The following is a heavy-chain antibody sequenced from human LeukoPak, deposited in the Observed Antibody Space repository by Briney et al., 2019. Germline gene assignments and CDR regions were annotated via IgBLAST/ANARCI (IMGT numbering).Heavy chain of an antibody. CDR1: GYTFTGYY. D-gene: IGHD3-22*01. Sequence: ASVKVSCKASGYTFTGYYMNWVRQAPGQGLEWMGWINPNSGDTNSAQKFQGRVTMTRDTSISTAYMELSRLTSDDTAVYYCARVRSGYEYYFDYWGQGTLVTISS. CDR3: ARVRSGYEYYFDY. CDR2: INPNSGDT. V-gene: IGHV1-2*02. J-gene: IGHJ4*02.